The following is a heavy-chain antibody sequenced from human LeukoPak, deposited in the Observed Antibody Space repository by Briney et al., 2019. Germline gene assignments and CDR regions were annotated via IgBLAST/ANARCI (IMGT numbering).Heavy chain of an antibody. CDR3: ARDRYSYGLDY. V-gene: IGHV4-34*01. Sequence: LETLSLTCAVYGGSFSGYYWSWIRQPPGKGLEWIGEINHSGSTNYNPSLKSRVTISVDTSKNQFSLKPSSVTAADTAVYYCARDRYSYGLDYWGQGTLVTVSS. D-gene: IGHD5-18*01. CDR1: GGSFSGYY. J-gene: IGHJ4*02. CDR2: INHSGST.